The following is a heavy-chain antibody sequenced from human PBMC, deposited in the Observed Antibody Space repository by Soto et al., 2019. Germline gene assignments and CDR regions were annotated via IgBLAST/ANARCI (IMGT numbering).Heavy chain of an antibody. CDR3: AKGIRNGGYVPTDY. CDR2: ISGSGDST. D-gene: IGHD5-12*01. V-gene: IGHV3-23*01. Sequence: EVQLLESGGGLVQPGGSLRLSCAAAGFTFSSYAMSWVRQAPGKGLEWVSGISGSGDSTSYPDSAKGRFTISRDNSKNTLYLQMNSLRADDTAVYYCAKGIRNGGYVPTDYWGQGTLVTVSS. CDR1: GFTFSSYA. J-gene: IGHJ4*02.